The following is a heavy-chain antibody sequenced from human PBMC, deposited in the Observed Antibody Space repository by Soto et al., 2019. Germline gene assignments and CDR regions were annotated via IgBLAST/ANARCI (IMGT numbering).Heavy chain of an antibody. V-gene: IGHV3-11*01. CDR2: INTDGGIR. CDR3: ARTMDSYSNYPKPKGYINYWYFDF. Sequence: PGGSLRLSCAISVFTLIDYYITWIRQAPGKGLEWISDINTDGGIRKYADSVKGRVTVSKDNSKRSVYLEINSLRVDDTAVYYCARTMDSYSNYPKPKGYINYWYFDFWGRGTLVTVSS. CDR1: VFTLIDYY. D-gene: IGHD4-4*01. J-gene: IGHJ2*01.